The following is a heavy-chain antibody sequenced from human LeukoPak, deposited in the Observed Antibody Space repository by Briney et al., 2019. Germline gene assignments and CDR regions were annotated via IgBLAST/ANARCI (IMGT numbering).Heavy chain of an antibody. CDR3: ARHETTYGSGSSRYYYYYMDV. D-gene: IGHD3-10*01. CDR2: IYPDDSDT. Sequence: GGSLKISCKGSGYSFTNYWIGWVRQMPGKGLEWMGIIYPDDSDTKYSPSFQGQVTISADKSISTAYLQWSSLKASDTAMYYCARHETTYGSGSSRYYYYYMDVWGKGTTVTISS. V-gene: IGHV5-51*01. J-gene: IGHJ6*03. CDR1: GYSFTNYW.